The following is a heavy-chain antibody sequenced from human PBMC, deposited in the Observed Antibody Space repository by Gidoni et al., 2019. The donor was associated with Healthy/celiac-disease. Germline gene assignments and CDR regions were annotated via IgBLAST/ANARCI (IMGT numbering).Heavy chain of an antibody. CDR2: INASGGST. V-gene: IGHV1-46*01. CDR1: GYTCTSYY. CDR3: ARTAVDYSMRSRFDP. J-gene: IGHJ5*02. Sequence: QVPLVQSGAAVKKPGASVKVSCKESGYTCTSYYMNWVRQAPGQGPEWMGIINASGGSTSYAHKFQGRVNMTRDTSTSTVYMELRSLRSEDTAVYYCARTAVDYSMRSRFDPWGQGTLVTVSS. D-gene: IGHD4-4*01.